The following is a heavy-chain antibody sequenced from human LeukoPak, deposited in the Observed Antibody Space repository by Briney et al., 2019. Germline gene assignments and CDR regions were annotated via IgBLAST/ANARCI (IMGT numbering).Heavy chain of an antibody. Sequence: SQTLSLTCTVSGGSISSGSYYWSWIRQPAGKGLEWIGRIYTSGSTNYNPSLKSRVTISVDTSKNQFSLKLSSVTAADTAVYYCARFTYYYDSSGYRPTGYFDYWGQGTLVTVSS. CDR3: ARFTYYYDSSGYRPTGYFDY. D-gene: IGHD3-22*01. CDR1: GGSISSGSYY. V-gene: IGHV4-61*02. J-gene: IGHJ4*02. CDR2: IYTSGST.